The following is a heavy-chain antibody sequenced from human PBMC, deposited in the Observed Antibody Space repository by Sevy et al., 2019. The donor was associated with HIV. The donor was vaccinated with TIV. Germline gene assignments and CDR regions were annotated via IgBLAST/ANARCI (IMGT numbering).Heavy chain of an antibody. V-gene: IGHV3-15*01. CDR2: IKSKTDGGTT. J-gene: IGHJ6*03. D-gene: IGHD3-22*01. CDR1: GFTFSNAW. Sequence: GGSLRLSCAASGFTFSNAWMSWVRQAPGKGLEWVGRIKSKTDGGTTDYAAPVKGRFTISRDDSKNTQYLQMNSLKTEDTAVYYCTTEAFEYYYDSSGCPNYYYYYMDVWGKGTTVTVSS. CDR3: TTEAFEYYYDSSGCPNYYYYYMDV.